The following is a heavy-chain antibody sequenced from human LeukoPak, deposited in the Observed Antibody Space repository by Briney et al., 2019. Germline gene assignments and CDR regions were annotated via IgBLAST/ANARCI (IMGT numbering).Heavy chain of an antibody. J-gene: IGHJ4*02. D-gene: IGHD5-18*01. CDR2: INPSSGGT. CDR3: AGRPDTAMVPIFDY. Sequence: GASVKVSCKASGYTFTSYDINWVRQATGQGLEWMGWINPSSGGTNYAQKFQGRVTMTGDTSISTVYMELSRLSSDDTAVYFCAGRPDTAMVPIFDYWGQGTLVTISS. V-gene: IGHV1-2*02. CDR1: GYTFTSYD.